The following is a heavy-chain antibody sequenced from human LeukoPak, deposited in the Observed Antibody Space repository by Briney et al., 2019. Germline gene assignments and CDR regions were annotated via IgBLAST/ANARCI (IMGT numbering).Heavy chain of an antibody. D-gene: IGHD3-3*01. CDR1: GGSISSGGYY. Sequence: SQTLSLTCTVSGGSISSGGYYWSWIRQPPGKGLEWIGYIYHSGSTYYNPSLKSRVTISVDRSKNQLSLKLSSVTAADTAVYYCARGAYAISLYYFDYWGQGTLVTVSS. J-gene: IGHJ4*02. CDR3: ARGAYAISLYYFDY. V-gene: IGHV4-30-2*01. CDR2: IYHSGST.